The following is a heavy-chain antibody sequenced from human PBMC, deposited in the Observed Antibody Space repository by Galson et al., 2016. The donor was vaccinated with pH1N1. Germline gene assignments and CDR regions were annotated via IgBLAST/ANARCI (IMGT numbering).Heavy chain of an antibody. V-gene: IGHV4-34*01. D-gene: IGHD3-22*01. CDR3: AAFNDYYDSFGYHAF. J-gene: IGHJ4*02. Sequence: ETLSLTCAVYDGSSITSSWHWFRQPPGKGLEWIGEINNDGRTTYNPSLRSRINISLDMSKNQFSLTLNSVTAADTAVYYCAAFNDYYDSFGYHAFWGQGTLVTVFS. CDR2: INNDGRT. CDR1: DGSSITSS.